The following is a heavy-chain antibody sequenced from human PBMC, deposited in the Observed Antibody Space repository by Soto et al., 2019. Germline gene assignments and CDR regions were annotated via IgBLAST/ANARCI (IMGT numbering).Heavy chain of an antibody. Sequence: QVQLVQSGAEVKKPGASVKVSCKASGYTFTSYDINWVRQATGQGLEWMGWRNRNSGNTGYEQKFQGGVTMTRNTSISTAYMELSSLRSEDTAVYYCALGQFTGYSSSWYSNWFDPWGQGTLVTVSS. J-gene: IGHJ5*02. CDR2: RNRNSGNT. CDR3: ALGQFTGYSSSWYSNWFDP. CDR1: GYTFTSYD. D-gene: IGHD6-13*01. V-gene: IGHV1-8*01.